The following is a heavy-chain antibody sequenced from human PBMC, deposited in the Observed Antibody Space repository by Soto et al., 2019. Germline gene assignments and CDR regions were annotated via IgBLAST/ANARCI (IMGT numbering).Heavy chain of an antibody. Sequence: GGSLRLSCAASGFTFDDYGMSWVRQAPGKGLEWVSGINWNGGSTGYADSVKGRFTISRDNAKNSLYLQMNSLRAEDTALYYCARDLGESGSYNAPHDLWGRGTLVTVSS. J-gene: IGHJ5*02. D-gene: IGHD3-10*01. CDR2: INWNGGST. CDR3: ARDLGESGSYNAPHDL. V-gene: IGHV3-20*04. CDR1: GFTFDDYG.